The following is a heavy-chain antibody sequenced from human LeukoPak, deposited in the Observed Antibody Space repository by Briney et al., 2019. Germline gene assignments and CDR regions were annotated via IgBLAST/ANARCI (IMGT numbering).Heavy chain of an antibody. V-gene: IGHV5-51*01. Sequence: GESLKISCKGSGYSFTSYWIGWVRQMPGKGLEWMGIIYPGDSDTRYSPSFQGQVTISADKSISTPYLQWSSLKASDTAMYYCARRYYDILTGYYSDDYWGQGTLVTVSS. CDR1: GYSFTSYW. J-gene: IGHJ4*02. CDR3: ARRYYDILTGYYSDDY. D-gene: IGHD3-9*01. CDR2: IYPGDSDT.